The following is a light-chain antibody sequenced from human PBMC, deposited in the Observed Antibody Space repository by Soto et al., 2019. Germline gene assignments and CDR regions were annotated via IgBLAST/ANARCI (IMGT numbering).Light chain of an antibody. J-gene: IGKJ5*01. CDR1: QGISSA. V-gene: IGKV1-13*02. Sequence: AIQLTQSPSSLSASVGDRVTITCRASQGISSALAWYQQKPGKAPKLLIYDASSLESGVPSRFSDSGSGTDFTLTISSLQPEDFATYYCQQFNSYPITCGQGTRLEIK. CDR3: QQFNSYPIT. CDR2: DAS.